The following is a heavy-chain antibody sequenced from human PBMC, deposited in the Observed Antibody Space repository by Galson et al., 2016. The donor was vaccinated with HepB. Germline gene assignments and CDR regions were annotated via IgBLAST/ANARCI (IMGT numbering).Heavy chain of an antibody. CDR1: GCPLSSFW. Sequence: SLRLSCAASGCPLSSFWMNWVRQAPGKGLQWVANVKQDGSEKYYAESVKGRFTISRDNARNSVFLQMNSLRPDDTAVYYCGRAQWIPARRAAYFDYWGQGILVTVSS. D-gene: IGHD5-18*01. J-gene: IGHJ4*02. CDR3: GRAQWIPARRAAYFDY. V-gene: IGHV3-7*04. CDR2: VKQDGSEK.